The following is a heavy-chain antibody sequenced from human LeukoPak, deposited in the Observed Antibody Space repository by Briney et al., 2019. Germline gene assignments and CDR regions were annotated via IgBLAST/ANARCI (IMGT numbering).Heavy chain of an antibody. CDR2: ISSSSSYI. CDR1: GFTFSSYS. V-gene: IGHV3-21*01. D-gene: IGHD3-10*01. CDR3: ARAVVRGVADY. J-gene: IGHJ4*02. Sequence: GGCLRLSCAASGFTFSSYSMNWVRQAPGKGLEWVSSISSSSSYIYYADSVKGRFTISRDNAKNSLYLQMNSLRAEDTAVYYCARAVVRGVADYWGQGTLVTVSS.